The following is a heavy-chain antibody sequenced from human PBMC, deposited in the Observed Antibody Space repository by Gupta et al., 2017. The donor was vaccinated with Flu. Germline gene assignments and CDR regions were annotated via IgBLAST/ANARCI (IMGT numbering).Heavy chain of an antibody. CDR3: ISSWVHP. CDR2: IKSKTVGGTI. CDR1: GFTFTDAW. V-gene: IGHV3-15*01. J-gene: IGHJ5*02. Sequence: EVQLVESGGGLVKPGGSLRLSCTASGFTFTDAWMTWVRQAPGKGLEWVGRIKSKTVGGTIDYAAPVKGRFTISRVDSKMTLYLQMNSLKTEDTGRYYCISSWVHPWGQGTLVTVSS. D-gene: IGHD6-6*01.